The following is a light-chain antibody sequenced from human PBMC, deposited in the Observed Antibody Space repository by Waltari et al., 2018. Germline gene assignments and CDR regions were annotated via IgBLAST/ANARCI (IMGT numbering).Light chain of an antibody. J-gene: IGLJ1*01. CDR2: EVN. CDR3: SSYAGSNNFV. V-gene: IGLV2-8*01. CDR1: SGDVGAYDF. Sequence: QSALTQPPSASGSPGQSVTISCTGTSGDVGAYDFVSWYQQNPGKAPKLIIYEVNKRPSGVPDRFPGSKSGNTASLTVSGLQADDEADYYCSSYAGSNNFVFGPGTEVTVL.